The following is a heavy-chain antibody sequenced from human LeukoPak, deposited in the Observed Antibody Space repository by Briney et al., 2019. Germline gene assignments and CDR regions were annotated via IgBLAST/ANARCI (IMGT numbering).Heavy chain of an antibody. V-gene: IGHV3-48*03. J-gene: IGHJ4*02. CDR2: ISNSGSIR. CDR3: ARGSRGSCRGVYCYPLDY. Sequence: PGGSLRLSCAASGFTFSSYEMNWVRQAPGKGLEWVSYISNSGSIRKYADSVKGRFTISRDNAKNSLYLQMNSLRAEDMAVYYCARGSRGSCRGVYCYPLDYWGQGTLVTVSS. D-gene: IGHD2-15*01. CDR1: GFTFSSYE.